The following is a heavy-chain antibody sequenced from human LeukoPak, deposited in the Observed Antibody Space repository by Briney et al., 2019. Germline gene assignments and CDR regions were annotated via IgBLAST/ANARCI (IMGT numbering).Heavy chain of an antibody. V-gene: IGHV3-21*01. D-gene: IGHD1-26*01. CDR3: ARDPRGGSTRGFDY. J-gene: IGHJ4*02. Sequence: GGSLRLSCAASGFTFSSYSMNWVRQAPGKGLGWVSSISSSSSYIYYADSVKGRFTISRDNAKNSLYLQMNSLRAEDTAVYYCARDPRGGSTRGFDYWGQGTLVTVSS. CDR1: GFTFSSYS. CDR2: ISSSSSYI.